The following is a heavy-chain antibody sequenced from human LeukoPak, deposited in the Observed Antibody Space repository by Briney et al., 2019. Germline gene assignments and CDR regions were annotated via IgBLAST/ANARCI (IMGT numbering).Heavy chain of an antibody. J-gene: IGHJ4*02. V-gene: IGHV1-2*02. D-gene: IGHD2-2*01. CDR1: GYTFTAYY. CDR3: ARETTVVPAAKVFDY. Sequence: ASVKVSCKASGYTFTAYYMHWVRQAPGQGLEWMGWINPNSGGTNYAQKFQGRVTMTRDTSISTAYMELSRLRSDDTAVYYCARETTVVPAAKVFDYWGQGTLVTVSS. CDR2: INPNSGGT.